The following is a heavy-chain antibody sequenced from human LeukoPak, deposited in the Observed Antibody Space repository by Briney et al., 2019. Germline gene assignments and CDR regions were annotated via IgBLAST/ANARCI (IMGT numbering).Heavy chain of an antibody. CDR1: GNSISSGDYY. Sequence: PSQTLSLTCTVSGNSISSGDYYWSWIRQPPGKGLEWIGSVDHSGGTYYNPSLRSRVSISVDTSKNQFSLKLSSVTAADTAVYSCAGFTFFRGVITFDYWGQGTLVTVSS. CDR3: AGFTFFRGVITFDY. D-gene: IGHD3-10*01. V-gene: IGHV4-38-2*02. CDR2: VDHSGGT. J-gene: IGHJ4*02.